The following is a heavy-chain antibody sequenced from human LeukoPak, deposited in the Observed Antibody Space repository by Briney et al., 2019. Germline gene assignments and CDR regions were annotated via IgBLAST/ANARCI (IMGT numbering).Heavy chain of an antibody. CDR2: ISHDGSEK. J-gene: IGHJ4*02. D-gene: IGHD6-19*01. CDR3: ASGGGWVFFN. Sequence: GGSLRLPCAASGFSISTYSMDWVRQAPGKGLEWVAHISHDGSEKHYVDSVKGRFTISRDNARNSQFLQMNSLRVDDTAVYYCASGGGWVFFNWGQGTLVTVSS. CDR1: GFSISTYS. V-gene: IGHV3-7*01.